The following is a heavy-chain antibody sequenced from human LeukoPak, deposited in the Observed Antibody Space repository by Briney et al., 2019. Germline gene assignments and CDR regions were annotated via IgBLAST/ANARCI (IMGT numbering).Heavy chain of an antibody. Sequence: SETLSLTCTVSGGSMSSSSYYWGWIRQPPGKGLEWIGSIYSSGSTYYNPSLKRRVTISVDTSKNQFSLKLNSVTAADTAVYYCARHEAKGSVSYYSNFDYWGQGTLVTVSS. J-gene: IGHJ4*02. V-gene: IGHV4-39*01. CDR3: ARHEAKGSVSYYSNFDY. CDR1: GGSMSSSSYY. CDR2: IYSSGST. D-gene: IGHD3-10*01.